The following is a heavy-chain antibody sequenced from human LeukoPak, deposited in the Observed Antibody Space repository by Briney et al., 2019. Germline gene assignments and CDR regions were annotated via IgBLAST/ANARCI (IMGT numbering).Heavy chain of an antibody. V-gene: IGHV3-66*01. J-gene: IGHJ4*02. CDR3: ARGLVVVIATLDY. Sequence: GSLRLSCAASGFTVSDNYMSWVRQAPGKGLEWVSVIYSGGRTDYADSVKGRFTISRDNSKNTLYLQMNSLRAEDTAVYYCARGLVVVIATLDYWGQGTLVTVSS. CDR2: IYSGGRT. D-gene: IGHD2-15*01. CDR1: GFTVSDNY.